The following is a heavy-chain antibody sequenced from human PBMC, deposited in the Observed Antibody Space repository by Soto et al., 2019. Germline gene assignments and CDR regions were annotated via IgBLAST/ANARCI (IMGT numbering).Heavy chain of an antibody. CDR1: GFTFSSYS. J-gene: IGHJ6*03. Sequence: GGSLRLSCAASGFTFSSYSMNWVRQAPGKGLEWVSYISSSSSTIYYADSVKGRFTISRDNAKNSLYLQMNSLRAEDTAVYYCARDRSEVAGRYYMDVWGKGTTVTVSS. CDR2: ISSSSSTI. V-gene: IGHV3-48*01. CDR3: ARDRSEVAGRYYMDV. D-gene: IGHD6-19*01.